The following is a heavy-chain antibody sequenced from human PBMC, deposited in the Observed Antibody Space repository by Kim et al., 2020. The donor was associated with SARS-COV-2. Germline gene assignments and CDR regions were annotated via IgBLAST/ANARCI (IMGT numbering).Heavy chain of an antibody. CDR1: GFSPTTTAVS. J-gene: IGHJ3*01. Sequence: SGPTLVRPTQTLTLTCTFSGFSPTTTAVSVAWIRQPPGKALEWLALVYWNDDKRYKPSLKGRLAITRDISKNQVVLTMTNMDPVDTATYYCAHGINYNYVSGAFDVWGQGAMVSVSS. CDR3: AHGINYNYVSGAFDV. CDR2: VYWNDDK. D-gene: IGHD3-16*01. V-gene: IGHV2-5*01.